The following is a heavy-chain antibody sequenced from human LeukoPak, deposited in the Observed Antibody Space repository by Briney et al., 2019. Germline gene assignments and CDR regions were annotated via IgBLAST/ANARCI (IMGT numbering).Heavy chain of an antibody. J-gene: IGHJ4*02. V-gene: IGHV3-30*02. D-gene: IGHD1-1*01. Sequence: GGSLRLSCAASGFTFSSYGMHWVRQAPGKGLEWVAFIRYDGSNKYYADSVKGRFTISRDNSKNTLYMQMNRLRAEDTAVYFCAKDRFRAGSFDYWGQGILVTVSS. CDR3: AKDRFRAGSFDY. CDR1: GFTFSSYG. CDR2: IRYDGSNK.